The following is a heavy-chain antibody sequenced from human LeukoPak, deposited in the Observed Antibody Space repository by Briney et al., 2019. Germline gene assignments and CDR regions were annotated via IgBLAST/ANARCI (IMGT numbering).Heavy chain of an antibody. CDR1: GFTFTSYA. Sequence: GGSLRLSCEASGFTFTSYAMHWVRQAPGKGLEWVSSIRASGSGKFYTDSMSGRFTISRDNAKKTLFLQMSNLRLGDTARYYCAKGRDTSDRQKFDFWGQGTLVTVSS. V-gene: IGHV3-23*01. D-gene: IGHD6-19*01. J-gene: IGHJ4*02. CDR2: IRASGSGK. CDR3: AKGRDTSDRQKFDF.